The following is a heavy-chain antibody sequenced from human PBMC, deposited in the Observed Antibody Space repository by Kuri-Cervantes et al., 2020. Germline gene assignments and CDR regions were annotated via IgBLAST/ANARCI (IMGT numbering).Heavy chain of an antibody. CDR3: AKAPGSSWKEILFDY. D-gene: IGHD6-13*01. Sequence: GGSLRLSCAASGFTFSDYYMSWIRQAPGKGLEWVSYISSSGSTIYYADSVRGRFTISRDNAKNSLYLQMNSLRAEDTAVYYCAKAPGSSWKEILFDYWGQGTLVTVSS. CDR1: GFTFSDYY. CDR2: ISSSGSTI. J-gene: IGHJ4*02. V-gene: IGHV3-11*01.